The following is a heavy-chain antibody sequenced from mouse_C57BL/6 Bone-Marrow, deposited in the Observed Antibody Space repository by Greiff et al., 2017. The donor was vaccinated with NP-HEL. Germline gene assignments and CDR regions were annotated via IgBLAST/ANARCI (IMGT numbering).Heavy chain of an antibody. CDR2: IYPRSGNT. CDR3: ARDRLDAMDY. J-gene: IGHJ4*01. CDR1: GYTFTSYG. V-gene: IGHV1-81*01. Sequence: VQLQQSGAELARPGASVKLSCKASGYTFTSYGISWVKQRTGQGLEWIGEIYPRSGNTYYNEKFKGKATLTADKSSSTAYMELRSLTSEDSAVYFCARDRLDAMDYWGQGNAVTVSS. D-gene: IGHD2-14*01.